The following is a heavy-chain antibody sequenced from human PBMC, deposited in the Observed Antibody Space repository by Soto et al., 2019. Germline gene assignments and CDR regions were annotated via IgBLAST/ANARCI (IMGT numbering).Heavy chain of an antibody. CDR3: ARFPYYDSSGYIDY. D-gene: IGHD3-22*01. J-gene: IGHJ4*02. Sequence: QVQLQESGPGLVKPSETLSLTCDVSGGYVSSGNYYWTWIRQSPGKGLEWIGYIFDRGSTNYNPSLKSRVTISIDTSKNQFSLRLTSVTTADTAVYYCARFPYYDSSGYIDYWGQGILVTVSS. V-gene: IGHV4-61*01. CDR1: GGYVSSGNYY. CDR2: IFDRGST.